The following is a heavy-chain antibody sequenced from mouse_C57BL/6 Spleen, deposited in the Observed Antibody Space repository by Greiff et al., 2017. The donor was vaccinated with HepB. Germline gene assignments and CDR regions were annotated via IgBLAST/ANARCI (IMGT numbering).Heavy chain of an antibody. CDR2: ISDGGSYT. CDR1: GFTFSSYA. CDR3: ARDRGLPPFDY. J-gene: IGHJ2*01. D-gene: IGHD2-10*01. Sequence: EVQLVESGGGLVKPGGSLKLSCAASGFTFSSYAMSWVRQTPEKRLEWVATISDGGSYTYYPDNVKGRFTISRDNAKNNLYLQMSHLKSEDTAMYYCARDRGLPPFDYWGQGTTLTVSS. V-gene: IGHV5-4*01.